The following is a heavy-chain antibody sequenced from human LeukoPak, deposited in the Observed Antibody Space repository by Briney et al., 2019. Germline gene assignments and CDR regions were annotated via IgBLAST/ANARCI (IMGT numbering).Heavy chain of an antibody. CDR2: IYYSGIT. D-gene: IGHD6-13*01. J-gene: IGHJ4*02. Sequence: SETLSLTCTVSGGSISTYYWSWIRQPPGKGLEWIGYIYYSGITNYNPSLKSRATISVDTSKNQFSLKLSSVTAADTAVYYCAKRGSNTWSDFDYWGQGTLVTVSS. CDR1: GGSISTYY. CDR3: AKRGSNTWSDFDY. V-gene: IGHV4-59*08.